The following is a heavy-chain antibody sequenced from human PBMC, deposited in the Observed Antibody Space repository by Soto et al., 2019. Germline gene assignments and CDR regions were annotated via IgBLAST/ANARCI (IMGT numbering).Heavy chain of an antibody. Sequence: SVKVSCKASGGTFSSYGLSWVRQAPGQGLEWMGGIIPIFGTTNCAQKFQGRVTITADESTSTAYMGLTSLKAEDTAVYYCVRAHWSFDYWGQGTLVTVSS. CDR1: GGTFSSYG. CDR3: VRAHWSFDY. D-gene: IGHD2-8*02. CDR2: IIPIFGTT. J-gene: IGHJ4*02. V-gene: IGHV1-69*13.